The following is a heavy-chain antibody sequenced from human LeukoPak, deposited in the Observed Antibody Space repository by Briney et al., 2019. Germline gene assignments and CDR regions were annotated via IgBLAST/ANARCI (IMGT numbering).Heavy chain of an antibody. CDR3: ARSDFWSGYYVHFDY. V-gene: IGHV1-69*13. D-gene: IGHD3-3*01. CDR1: GGTFSSYA. J-gene: IGHJ4*02. Sequence: SVTVSSAASGGTFSSYAISWVRQAPGQGLEWMGGIIPIFGTANYAQKFQGRVTITADESTSTAYMELSSLRSEDTAVYYCARSDFWSGYYVHFDYWGQGTLVTVSS. CDR2: IIPIFGTA.